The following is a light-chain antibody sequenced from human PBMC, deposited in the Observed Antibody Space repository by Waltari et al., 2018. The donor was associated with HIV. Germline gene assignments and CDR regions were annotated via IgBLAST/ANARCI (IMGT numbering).Light chain of an antibody. Sequence: DIVMTQSTDSLAVSLAKRATINCKSSHNVLYSPNNKNYLAWFQQKPGQPPKLLIYWASIRESGVPDRFTGSGSGTDFTLTISSLQAEDVAVYYCQQYANTPWTFGRGTKVEIK. J-gene: IGKJ1*01. CDR2: WAS. V-gene: IGKV4-1*01. CDR3: QQYANTPWT. CDR1: HNVLYSPNNKNY.